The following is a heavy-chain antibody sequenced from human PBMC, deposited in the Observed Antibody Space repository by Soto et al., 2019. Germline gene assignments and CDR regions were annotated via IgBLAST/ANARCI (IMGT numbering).Heavy chain of an antibody. Sequence: GGSLRLSCAASGFTFSNYAMSWVRQAPGKGLEYVSAISSNGGSTYYANSVKGRFTISRDNSKNTLYLQMGSLRAEDMAVYYCARGPGYYFDYWGQGTLVTVSS. CDR1: GFTFSNYA. J-gene: IGHJ4*02. CDR2: ISSNGGST. V-gene: IGHV3-64*01. CDR3: ARGPGYYFDY.